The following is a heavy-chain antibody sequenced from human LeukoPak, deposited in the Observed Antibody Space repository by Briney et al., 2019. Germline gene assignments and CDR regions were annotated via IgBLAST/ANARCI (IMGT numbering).Heavy chain of an antibody. CDR3: ARTRGYSSGWYAGNYYYYGMDV. D-gene: IGHD6-19*01. V-gene: IGHV1-8*01. CDR2: MNPNSGNT. CDR1: GYTFTSYD. J-gene: IGHJ6*01. Sequence: ASVKVSCKASGYTFTSYDINWVRQATGQGLEWMGWMNPNSGNTGYAQKFQGRVTMTRNTSISTAYMELSSLRSEDTAVYYCARTRGYSSGWYAGNYYYYGMDVWGPRDHGHRLL.